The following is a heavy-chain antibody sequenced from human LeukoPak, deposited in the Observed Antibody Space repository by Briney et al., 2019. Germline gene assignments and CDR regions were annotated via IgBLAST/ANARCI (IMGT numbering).Heavy chain of an antibody. J-gene: IGHJ4*02. CDR3: AKQQDYDYVWGSYRYQGNFDY. V-gene: IGHV3-33*06. CDR1: GFTFSTYG. Sequence: GGSLRLSCAASGFTFSTYGIHWVRQAPGKGLEWVALIWYDGINKFYADSVKGRFTISRDHSKNTLYLQMNSLRAEDTAVYYCAKQQDYDYVWGSYRYQGNFDYWGQGTLVTVSS. CDR2: IWYDGINK. D-gene: IGHD3-16*02.